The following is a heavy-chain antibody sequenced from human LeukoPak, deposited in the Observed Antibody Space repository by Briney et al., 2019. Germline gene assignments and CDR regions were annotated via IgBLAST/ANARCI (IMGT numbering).Heavy chain of an antibody. CDR1: GGSLSSSSYY. J-gene: IGHJ5*02. Sequence: SETLSLTCTVSGGSLSSSSYYWLWIRQPPGKGLEWIGSIYYSGSTHYNPSLKNRVTISVDTHKNQFSLKLSSVTAADTAVYYCARKEYCSSTSCRRGDNWFDPWGQGTLVTVSS. CDR2: IYYSGST. V-gene: IGHV4-39*07. D-gene: IGHD2-2*01. CDR3: ARKEYCSSTSCRRGDNWFDP.